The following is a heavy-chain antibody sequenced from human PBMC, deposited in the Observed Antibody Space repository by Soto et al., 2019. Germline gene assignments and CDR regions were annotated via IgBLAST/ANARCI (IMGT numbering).Heavy chain of an antibody. CDR2: FDSEDGET. V-gene: IGHV1-24*01. D-gene: IGHD6-13*01. J-gene: IGHJ5*02. CDR1: GYTLTELS. CDR3: ATNKFSSSWHYWFDP. Sequence: ASVKVSCKVSGYTLTELSMHWVRQAPGKGLEWMGGFDSEDGETIYAQKFQGRVTMTEDTSTDTAYMELSSLRSEDTAVYYCATNKFSSSWHYWFDPWGQGTLVTVSS.